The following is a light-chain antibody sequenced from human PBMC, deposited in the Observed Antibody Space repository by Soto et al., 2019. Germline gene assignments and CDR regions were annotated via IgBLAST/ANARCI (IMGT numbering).Light chain of an antibody. CDR1: QSISRY. J-gene: IGKJ1*01. CDR3: QQTYSSLRA. V-gene: IGKV1-39*01. Sequence: DIQITQYPSGVSGSIGSRVTITFPSSQSISRYLNWYQQKPGRAPKLLMYAASSLRSGVPSRFSGSGSGTDFTLTISSLQTEDFATYYCQQTYSSLRAFGQGTMVDIK. CDR2: AAS.